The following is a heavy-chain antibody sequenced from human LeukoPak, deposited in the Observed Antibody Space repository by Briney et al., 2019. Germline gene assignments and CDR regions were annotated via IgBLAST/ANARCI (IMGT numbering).Heavy chain of an antibody. J-gene: IGHJ1*01. CDR3: AKDQGIQLWLKYFQH. V-gene: IGHV3-23*01. Sequence: GGSLRLSCAASGFTFSTYAMSWVRQAPGKGLEWVSAISGRGVSTSYADSVRGRFTISRDNSKNTLYLQMNSLRAEDTAVYYCAKDQGIQLWLKYFQHWGQGTLVTVSS. D-gene: IGHD5-18*01. CDR1: GFTFSTYA. CDR2: ISGRGVST.